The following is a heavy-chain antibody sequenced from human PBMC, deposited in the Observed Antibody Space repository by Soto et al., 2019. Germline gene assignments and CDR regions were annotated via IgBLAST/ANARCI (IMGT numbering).Heavy chain of an antibody. V-gene: IGHV1-69*12. CDR1: GGTFSSYA. Sequence: QVQLVQSGAEVKKPGPSVKVSCKASGGTFSSYAISWVRQAPGQGLEWVGGIIPIFGTANYAQKFQGRVTITAEESTSTAYMELSSLRSQDTAVYYCAREGWEWELVYYYYGMGVWGQGTTVTVSS. CDR3: AREGWEWELVYYYYGMGV. D-gene: IGHD1-26*01. J-gene: IGHJ6*02. CDR2: IIPIFGTA.